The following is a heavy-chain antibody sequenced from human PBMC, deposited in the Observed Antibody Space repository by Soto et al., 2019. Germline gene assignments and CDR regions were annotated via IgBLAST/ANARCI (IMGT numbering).Heavy chain of an antibody. Sequence: SETLSLTCTVSGGSIGVSAYHWGWIRQPPGNGLEWIGSIHYSGRVYYNESLLGRVTILVDTSTNRFSLSLDSVTAADTAVYYCAITPGIEVAGQDYWGQGTLVTVSS. D-gene: IGHD6-19*01. CDR2: IHYSGRV. V-gene: IGHV4-39*02. CDR1: GGSIGVSAYH. J-gene: IGHJ4*02. CDR3: AITPGIEVAGQDY.